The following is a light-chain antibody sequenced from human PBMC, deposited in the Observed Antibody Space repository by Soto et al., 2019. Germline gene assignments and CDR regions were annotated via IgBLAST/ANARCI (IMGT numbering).Light chain of an antibody. J-gene: IGKJ3*01. CDR3: NQSYNPPWI. CDR1: QDISNY. Sequence: DIQMTQSPSSLSASVGDRVTITCQASQDISNYLDWYQQQPGKAPKLLIYDASNLETGFPSRFSGSGSVTYFIIPIPALEAEDIETYCSNQSYNPPWIFGPGTKV. V-gene: IGKV1-33*01. CDR2: DAS.